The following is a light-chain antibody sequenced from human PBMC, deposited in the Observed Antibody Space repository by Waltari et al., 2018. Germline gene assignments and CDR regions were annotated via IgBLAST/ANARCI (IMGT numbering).Light chain of an antibody. CDR3: QQYDGLVVT. J-gene: IGKJ4*01. CDR1: QTVSSIS. CDR2: GAS. V-gene: IGKV3-20*01. Sequence: EIVLTQSPGTLSLSPGERATLSRRASQTVSSISLSWYQQKPGQAPRPLIYGASSRATSIPDKFSDSGSGTGFTLPISRREPEECAVYYCQQYDGLVVTFSGGTKVEI.